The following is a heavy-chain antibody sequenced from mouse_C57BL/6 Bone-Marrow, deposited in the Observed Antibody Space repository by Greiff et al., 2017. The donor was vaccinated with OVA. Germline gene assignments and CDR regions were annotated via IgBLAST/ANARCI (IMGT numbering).Heavy chain of an antibody. J-gene: IGHJ4*01. CDR2: ISSGGSYT. CDR1: GFTFSSYG. CDR3: ARPHYYGSSYEDYYAMDY. V-gene: IGHV5-6*01. Sequence: EVHLVESGGDLVKPGGSLKLSCAASGFTFSSYGMSWVRQTPDKRLEWVATISSGGSYTYYPDSVKGRFTISRDNAKNTLYLQMSSLKSEDTAMYYCARPHYYGSSYEDYYAMDYWGQGTSVTVSS. D-gene: IGHD1-1*01.